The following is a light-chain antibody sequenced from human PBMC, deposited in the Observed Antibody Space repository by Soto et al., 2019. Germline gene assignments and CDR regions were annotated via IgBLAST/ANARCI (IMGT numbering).Light chain of an antibody. Sequence: QCVLTQPPSVSGAPGQRVTISCTGSGSNIGAGYDVHWYQQLPGTAPKLLIYGNSNRPSRVPDRFSVSKSGTSASLAITGLQAEDEADYYRQSYDSSLSASYVFGTGTKLTVL. CDR1: GSNIGAGYD. CDR3: QSYDSSLSASYV. J-gene: IGLJ1*01. V-gene: IGLV1-40*01. CDR2: GNS.